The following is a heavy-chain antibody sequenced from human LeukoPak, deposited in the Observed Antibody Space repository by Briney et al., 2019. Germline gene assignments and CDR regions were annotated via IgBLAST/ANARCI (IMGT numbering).Heavy chain of an antibody. CDR1: GFTLSSYA. Sequence: RAGGSLRLSCAASGFTLSSYAMSWVRQAPGKGLEWVSAISGSGGSTYYADSVKGRFTISRDNSKNTLYLQMNSLRAEDTAVYYCARNLYGDYVDYWGQGTLVTVSS. V-gene: IGHV3-23*01. J-gene: IGHJ4*02. CDR3: ARNLYGDYVDY. CDR2: ISGSGGST. D-gene: IGHD4-17*01.